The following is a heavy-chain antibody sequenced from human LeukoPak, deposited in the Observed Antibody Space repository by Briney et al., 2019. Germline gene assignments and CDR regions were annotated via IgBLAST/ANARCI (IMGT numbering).Heavy chain of an antibody. CDR3: ARVDCSSTSCPNWFDP. Sequence: SVKVSCKASGGTFSSYAISWVRQAPGQGLEWMGGIIPIFGTANYAQKFQGRVTITTDESTSTAYMELSSLRSEDTAVYYCARVDCSSTSCPNWFDPWGQGTLVTVSS. CDR2: IIPIFGTA. CDR1: GGTFSSYA. D-gene: IGHD2-2*01. J-gene: IGHJ5*02. V-gene: IGHV1-69*05.